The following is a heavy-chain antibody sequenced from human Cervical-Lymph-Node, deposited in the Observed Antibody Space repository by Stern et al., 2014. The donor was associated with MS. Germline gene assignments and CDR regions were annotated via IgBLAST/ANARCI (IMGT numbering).Heavy chain of an antibody. CDR1: GVSITNTDYC. J-gene: IGHJ5*02. CDR3: ARGATQAFDP. Sequence: QLQLQESGPGLVKPSETLSLTCSVSGVSITNTDYCWSWIRQPPGKGLEWIGYIYYSGSTNYNPSLKSRVTISVDTSKNQFSLKLSSVTAADTAVYYCARGATQAFDPWGQGTLVTVSS. CDR2: IYYSGST. V-gene: IGHV4-61*08.